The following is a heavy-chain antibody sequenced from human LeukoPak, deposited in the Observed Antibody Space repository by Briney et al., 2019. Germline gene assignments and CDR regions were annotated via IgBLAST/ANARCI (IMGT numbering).Heavy chain of an antibody. CDR3: AQATGNYFDY. J-gene: IGHJ4*02. V-gene: IGHV1-69*13. D-gene: IGHD3-10*01. Sequence: SVKVSCKASGYTFTSYYMHWVRQAPGQGLEWMGGIIPIFGTANYAQKFQGRVTITADESTSTAYMELSSLRSEDTAVYYCAQATGNYFDYWGQGTLVTVSS. CDR1: GYTFTSYY. CDR2: IIPIFGTA.